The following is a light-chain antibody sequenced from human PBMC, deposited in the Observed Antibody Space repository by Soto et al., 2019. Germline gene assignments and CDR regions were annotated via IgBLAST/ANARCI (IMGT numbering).Light chain of an antibody. CDR1: TSNIGNNF. J-gene: IGLJ3*02. CDR2: ENN. CDR3: GTWDSTLSTGV. Sequence: QSVLTQPPSVSAAPGQKVTISCSGSTSNIGNNFVSWYQQVPGTAPKLVIYENNERPSGIPDRFSGSNSGTSATLDITGVQTGDEADYYCGTWDSTLSTGVFGGGTKLTVL. V-gene: IGLV1-51*01.